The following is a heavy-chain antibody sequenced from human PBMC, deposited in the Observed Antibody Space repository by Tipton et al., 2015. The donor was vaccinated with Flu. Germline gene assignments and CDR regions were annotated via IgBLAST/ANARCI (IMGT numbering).Heavy chain of an antibody. CDR1: GGSISSYY. Sequence: LRLSCTVSGGSISSYYWSWIRQPAGKGLEWIGRIYTSGSTNYNPSLKSRVTMSVDTSKNQFSLKLSSVTAADTAVYYCARDILLLSWFDPWGQGTLVTVSS. J-gene: IGHJ5*02. CDR2: IYTSGST. CDR3: ARDILLLSWFDP. V-gene: IGHV4-4*07. D-gene: IGHD3-10*01.